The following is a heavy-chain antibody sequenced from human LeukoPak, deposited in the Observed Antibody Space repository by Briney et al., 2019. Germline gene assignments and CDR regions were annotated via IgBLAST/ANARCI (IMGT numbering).Heavy chain of an antibody. V-gene: IGHV3-23*01. J-gene: IGHJ4*02. CDR2: ISGNGGNK. Sequence: GGSLRLSCAASGFTFSSYAMSWVRQAPGKGLEWVSGISGNGGNKNYADAVKGRFTISRDNSKSTLCLQMNSLRAEDTAVYYCAKQLGYCSDGSCYFPYWGQGTLVTVSS. D-gene: IGHD2-15*01. CDR1: GFTFSSYA. CDR3: AKQLGYCSDGSCYFPY.